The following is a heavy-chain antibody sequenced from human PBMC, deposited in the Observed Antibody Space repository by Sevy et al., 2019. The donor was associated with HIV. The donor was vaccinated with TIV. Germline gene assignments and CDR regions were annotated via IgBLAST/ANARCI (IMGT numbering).Heavy chain of an antibody. V-gene: IGHV4-39*01. J-gene: IGHJ5*02. CDR1: VDSIRRSDVY. Sequence: SETLSLTCTVSVDSIRRSDVYWGWIRQPPEKGLEWIGGVYSSGSSYSNPSFKSRVTMSIDTSRNLFSLKLTSVTAADTALYYCARSPIAASGAKFDTWGPGTLVTVSS. CDR3: ARSPIAASGAKFDT. CDR2: VYSSGSS. D-gene: IGHD3-16*01.